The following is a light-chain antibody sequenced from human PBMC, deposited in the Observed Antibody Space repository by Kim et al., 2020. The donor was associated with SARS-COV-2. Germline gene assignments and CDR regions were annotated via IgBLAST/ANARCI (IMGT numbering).Light chain of an antibody. J-gene: IGKJ2*01. Sequence: SASVGDRVTITSRASQSINSWLAWYQQKPGKAPKRLIFETSNLETGVPSRFSGGGSGTEFTLTISSLQPDDSATYYCQHYDTYPYTFGQGTKLEI. V-gene: IGKV1-5*03. CDR2: ETS. CDR1: QSINSW. CDR3: QHYDTYPYT.